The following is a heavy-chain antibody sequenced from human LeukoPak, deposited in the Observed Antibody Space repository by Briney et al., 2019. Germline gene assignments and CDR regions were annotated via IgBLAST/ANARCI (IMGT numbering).Heavy chain of an antibody. J-gene: IGHJ3*02. CDR2: IIPIFGTA. CDR1: GGTFSSYA. V-gene: IGHV1-69*13. Sequence: SVKVSCKASGGTFSSYAISWVRQAPGQGLEWMGGIIPIFGTANYAQKFQGRVTITADESTSTAYMELSSLRSEDTAVYYCAAPRRGPHTLMDPRDAFDIWGQGTMVTVSS. CDR3: AAPRRGPHTLMDPRDAFDI. D-gene: IGHD5-18*01.